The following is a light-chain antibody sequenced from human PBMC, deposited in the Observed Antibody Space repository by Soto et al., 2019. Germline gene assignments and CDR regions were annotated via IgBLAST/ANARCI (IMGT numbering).Light chain of an antibody. J-gene: IGKJ4*01. CDR2: AAS. CDR3: QQLHSYPLT. Sequence: IQLTQSPSSLSASVGDRVTITCRASQDISSYLAWDQQEPGKAPKLLIFAASTFQSGVPPRFSGSGSGTDFTLTISSLQPEDFATYYCQQLHSYPLTFGGGTRVEIK. V-gene: IGKV1-9*01. CDR1: QDISSY.